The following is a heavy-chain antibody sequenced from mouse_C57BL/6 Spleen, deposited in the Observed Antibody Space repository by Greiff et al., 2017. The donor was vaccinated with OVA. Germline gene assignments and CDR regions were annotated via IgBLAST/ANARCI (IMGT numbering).Heavy chain of an antibody. CDR3: ARSTTGSPLDY. V-gene: IGHV1-55*01. CDR2: LYPGSGRT. J-gene: IGHJ2*01. Sequence: QVQLQQSGAELVKPGASVKMSCKASGYTFTSYWITWVKQRPGQGLEWIGDLYPGSGRTNYNEKFQSKATLTVETSSSTAYMQLSSLTSEDSAVYYGARSTTGSPLDYWGQGTTLTVSS. D-gene: IGHD1-1*01. CDR1: GYTFTSYW.